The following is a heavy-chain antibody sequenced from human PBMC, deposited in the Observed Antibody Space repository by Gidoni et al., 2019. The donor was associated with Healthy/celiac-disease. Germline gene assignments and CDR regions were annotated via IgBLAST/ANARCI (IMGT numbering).Heavy chain of an antibody. J-gene: IGHJ6*02. Sequence: EVQLLESGGGLVQPGGSLSLSCAASGFTFSSYALSLFRQAPGQGLEWVSAIRGSGGSTYYADSVKGRFTISRDNSKNTLYLQMNSLRAEDTAVYYCAKDQVTVTTFVSEDANDKYYYYGMDVWGQGTTVTVSS. CDR2: IRGSGGST. CDR3: AKDQVTVTTFVSEDANDKYYYYGMDV. V-gene: IGHV3-23*01. CDR1: GFTFSSYA. D-gene: IGHD3-16*01.